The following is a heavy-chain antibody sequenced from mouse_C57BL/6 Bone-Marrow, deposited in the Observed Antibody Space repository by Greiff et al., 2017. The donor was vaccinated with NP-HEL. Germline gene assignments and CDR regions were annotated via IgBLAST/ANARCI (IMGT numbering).Heavy chain of an antibody. V-gene: IGHV1-72*01. Sequence: VQLQQPGAELVKPGASVKLSCKASGYTFTSYWMHWVKQRPGRGLEWIGRIDPNSGGTKYNEKFKSKATLTVDKPSSTAYMQLSSLTSEDSAVYYCARRGGVVATDFDYWGQGTTLTVSS. CDR1: GYTFTSYW. J-gene: IGHJ2*01. D-gene: IGHD1-1*01. CDR3: ARRGGVVATDFDY. CDR2: IDPNSGGT.